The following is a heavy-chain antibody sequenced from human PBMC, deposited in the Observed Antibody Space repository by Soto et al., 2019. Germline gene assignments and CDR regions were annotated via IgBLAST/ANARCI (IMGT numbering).Heavy chain of an antibody. D-gene: IGHD3-22*01. V-gene: IGHV4-59*01. J-gene: IGHJ4*02. Sequence: SETLSLTCTVSGGSISSYYWSWIRQPPGKGLEWIGYIYYSGSTDYNPSLKSRVTISVDTSKNQFSLKLSSVTAADTAVYYCASSGYYYFDYWGQGTPVTVSS. CDR1: GGSISSYY. CDR3: ASSGYYYFDY. CDR2: IYYSGST.